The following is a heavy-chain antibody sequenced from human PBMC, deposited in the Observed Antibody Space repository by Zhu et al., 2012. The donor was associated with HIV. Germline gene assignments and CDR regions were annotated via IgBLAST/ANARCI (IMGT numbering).Heavy chain of an antibody. CDR3: ASYRLRNYYDSSGYFDY. D-gene: IGHD3-22*01. V-gene: IGHV4-38-2*01. CDR1: GYSISSGYY. J-gene: IGHJ4*02. Sequence: QVQLQESGPGLVKPSETLSLTCAVSGYSISSGYYWGWIRQPPGKGLEWIGSIYHSGSTYYNPSLKSRVTISVDTSKNQFSLKLSSVTAADTAVYYCASYRLRNYYDSSGYFDYWGQGTLVTVSS. CDR2: IYHSGST.